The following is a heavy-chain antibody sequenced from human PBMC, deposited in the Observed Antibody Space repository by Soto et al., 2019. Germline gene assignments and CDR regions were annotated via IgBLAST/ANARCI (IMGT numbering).Heavy chain of an antibody. CDR3: ARDTTVTLYYYYYGMDV. J-gene: IGHJ6*02. D-gene: IGHD4-17*01. CDR2: ISAYNGNT. Sequence: QVQLVQSGAEVKKPGASVKVSCKASGYTFTSYGISWVRQAPGQGLEWMGWISAYNGNTNYAQKLQGRVTMTTDTSTSTAYMELRSLRSDDTAVYYCARDTTVTLYYYYYGMDVWRQGPTVTVSS. CDR1: GYTFTSYG. V-gene: IGHV1-18*04.